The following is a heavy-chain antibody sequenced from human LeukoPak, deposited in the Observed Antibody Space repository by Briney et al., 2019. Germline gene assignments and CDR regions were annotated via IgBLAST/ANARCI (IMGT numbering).Heavy chain of an antibody. CDR3: SRAGSSCQDY. V-gene: IGHV3-21*01. D-gene: IGHD6-13*01. CDR2: ISSSSYI. J-gene: IGHJ4*02. Sequence: GGSLRLSCAASGFTFSSYSMSWVRQAPGKGLEWVSSISSSSYIYYADAVKGRFTISRNNTQNSLYLKMNNLMAEDTAVYYFSRAGSSCQDYWGQGTLVTVSS. CDR1: GFTFSSYS.